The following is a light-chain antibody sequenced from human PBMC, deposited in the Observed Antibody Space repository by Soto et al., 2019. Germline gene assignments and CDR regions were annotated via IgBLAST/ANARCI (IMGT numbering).Light chain of an antibody. CDR1: QIVSSY. V-gene: IGKV3-11*01. Sequence: ESVLTHSPATLSLSPGERATLYCRASQIVSSYLACYQQKPGQAPRLLISDASNRATGIPARFSGSGSGTDFTLIISRQEPEDLAVYCRQQYGSSGTFGPGTKVDIK. J-gene: IGKJ1*01. CDR3: QQYGSSGT. CDR2: DAS.